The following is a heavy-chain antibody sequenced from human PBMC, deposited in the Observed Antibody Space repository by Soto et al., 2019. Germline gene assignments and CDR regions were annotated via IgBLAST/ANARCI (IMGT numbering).Heavy chain of an antibody. V-gene: IGHV3-21*01. CDR3: AREDVVVPAAMHVGRGDYYYYYYMDV. J-gene: IGHJ6*03. D-gene: IGHD2-2*01. CDR1: GFTFSSYS. Sequence: GGSLRLSCAASGFTFSSYSMNWVRQAPGKGLEWVSSISSSSSYIYYADSVKGRFTISRDNAKNSLYLQMNSLRAEDTAVYYCAREDVVVPAAMHVGRGDYYYYYYMDVWGKGTTVTVSS. CDR2: ISSSSSYI.